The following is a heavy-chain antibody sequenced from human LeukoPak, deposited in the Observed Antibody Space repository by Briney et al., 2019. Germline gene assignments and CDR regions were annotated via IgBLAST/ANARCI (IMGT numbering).Heavy chain of an antibody. CDR3: ARGDSGSYSYWFDP. CDR2: ISSSSSYI. CDR1: GFTFSSYS. V-gene: IGHV3-21*01. J-gene: IGHJ5*02. Sequence: GGSLRLSCAASGFTFSSYSMNWVRQAPGKGLEWVSSISSSSSYIYYADSVKGRFTISRDNAKNSLYLQMNSLRAEDTAVYYCARGDSGSYSYWFDPWGQGTLVTVSS. D-gene: IGHD1-26*01.